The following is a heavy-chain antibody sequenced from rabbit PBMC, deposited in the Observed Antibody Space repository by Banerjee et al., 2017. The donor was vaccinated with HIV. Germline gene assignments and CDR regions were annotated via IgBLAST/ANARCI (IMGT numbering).Heavy chain of an antibody. J-gene: IGHJ4*01. V-gene: IGHV1S40*01. CDR3: ARSVILLGRFNL. CDR1: GFSFSSGYD. CDR2: IDTSSGVT. D-gene: IGHD6-1*01. Sequence: QSLEESGGGLVKPGASLTLTCTASGFSFSSGYDMCWVRQAPGKGLELIACIDTSSGVTYYASWAKGRFTISKTSSTTVTLQMTSLTAADTATYFCARSVILLGRFNLWGPGTLVTVS.